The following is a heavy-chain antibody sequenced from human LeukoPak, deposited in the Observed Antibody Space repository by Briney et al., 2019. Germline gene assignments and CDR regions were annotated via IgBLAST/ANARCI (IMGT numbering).Heavy chain of an antibody. Sequence: GGSLRLSCAVSGSTFSGHWMFWVRQAPGKGLEWVSSTNSDGSITGYTDSVKGRFTVSRDNAKNTLYLQMNSLRAEDTAVYYCARDFFMVTGMIDYWGQGTLVTVSS. CDR2: TNSDGSIT. CDR3: ARDFFMVTGMIDY. D-gene: IGHD4-23*01. J-gene: IGHJ4*02. V-gene: IGHV3-74*01. CDR1: GSTFSGHW.